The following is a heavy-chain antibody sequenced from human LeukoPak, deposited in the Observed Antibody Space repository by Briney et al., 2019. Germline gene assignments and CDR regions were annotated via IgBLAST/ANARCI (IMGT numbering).Heavy chain of an antibody. V-gene: IGHV4-39*07. J-gene: IGHJ4*02. D-gene: IGHD5-24*01. CDR2: IYYSGST. Sequence: SETLSLTCTVSGGSISTSSYFWGWIRQPPGKGLEWNGSIYYSGSTYYNPSLKSRVTISLDTSKNQFSLKLTSVTAADTAVYYCARDDRDFAYWGPGTLVTVS. CDR3: ARDDRDFAY. CDR1: GGSISTSSYF.